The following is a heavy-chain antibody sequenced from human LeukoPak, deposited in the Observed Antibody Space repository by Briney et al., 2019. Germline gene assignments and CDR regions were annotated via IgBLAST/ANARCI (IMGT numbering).Heavy chain of an antibody. CDR3: AKDHSITMVRGVNWFDP. V-gene: IGHV3-23*01. CDR2: ISGSGGST. Sequence: GGSLRLSCAASGFTFSSYAMSWVRQAPGKGLEWVSAISGSGGSTYYPDSVKGRFTISRDNSKNTLYLQMNSLRAEDTAVYYCAKDHSITMVRGVNWFDPWGQGTLVTVSS. D-gene: IGHD3-10*01. J-gene: IGHJ5*02. CDR1: GFTFSSYA.